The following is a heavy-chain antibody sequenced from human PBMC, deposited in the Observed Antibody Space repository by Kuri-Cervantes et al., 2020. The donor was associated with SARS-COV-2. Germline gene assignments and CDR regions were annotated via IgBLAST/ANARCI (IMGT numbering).Heavy chain of an antibody. V-gene: IGHV3-30*02. Sequence: GGSLRLSCAAFGFTFSSYGMHWVRQAPGKGLEWVAFIRYDGSNKYYADSVKGRFTISRDNAKNSLYLQMNSLRAEDTAVYYCARGLGYCSGGSCYSRSSSDYWGQGTLVTVSS. J-gene: IGHJ4*02. CDR1: GFTFSSYG. D-gene: IGHD2-15*01. CDR2: IRYDGSNK. CDR3: ARGLGYCSGGSCYSRSSSDY.